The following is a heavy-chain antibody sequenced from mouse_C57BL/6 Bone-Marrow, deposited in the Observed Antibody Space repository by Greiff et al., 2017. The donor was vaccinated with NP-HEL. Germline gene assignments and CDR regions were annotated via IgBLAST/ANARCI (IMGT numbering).Heavy chain of an antibody. CDR3: ARSGGSYYGRWSFEV. Sequence: QVQLKESGAELVRPGTSVKMSCKASGYTFTNYWIGWAKQRPGHGLEWIGDIYPGGGYTNYNEKFKGKATLTADKSSSTAYMQFSSLTSEDSAIYYCARSGGSYYGRWSFEVWGTGTTVTVSS. J-gene: IGHJ1*03. D-gene: IGHD1-1*01. CDR1: GYTFTNYW. V-gene: IGHV1-63*01. CDR2: IYPGGGYT.